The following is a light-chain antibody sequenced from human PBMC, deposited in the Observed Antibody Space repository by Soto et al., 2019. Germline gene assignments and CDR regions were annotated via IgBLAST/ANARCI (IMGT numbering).Light chain of an antibody. J-gene: IGKJ1*01. V-gene: IGKV1-39*01. Sequence: DLQMTQAPSSLSASVGDRVTITCRASQTIIKYLNWFQQKPGTAPKLLIYSTSTLQSGVPSRFSGSGSGTDFPLTVSSLEPEDFATYYCQQSYTNPWTFGQGTKVEIK. CDR3: QQSYTNPWT. CDR1: QTIIKY. CDR2: STS.